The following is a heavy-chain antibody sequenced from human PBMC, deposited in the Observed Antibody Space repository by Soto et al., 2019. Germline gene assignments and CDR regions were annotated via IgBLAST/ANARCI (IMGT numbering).Heavy chain of an antibody. CDR3: ALLDIVATHFDY. CDR1: GFTFSSYA. Sequence: PGGSLRLSFAASGFTFSSYAMHWVRQAPGKGLEWVAVISYDGSNKYYADSVKGRFTISRDNSKNTLYLQMNSLRAEDTAVYYCALLDIVATHFDYWGQGTLVTVSS. D-gene: IGHD5-12*01. CDR2: ISYDGSNK. J-gene: IGHJ4*02. V-gene: IGHV3-30-3*01.